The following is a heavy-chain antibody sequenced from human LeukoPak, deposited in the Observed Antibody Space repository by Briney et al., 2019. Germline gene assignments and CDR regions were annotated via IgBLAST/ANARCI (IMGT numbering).Heavy chain of an antibody. J-gene: IGHJ6*03. V-gene: IGHV3-23*01. Sequence: GGSLRLSCAASGFTFSSYAMSWVREAPGKGMKWVSTINDNGDGTYYADSVKGRFTISRDNSYNTVSLQMNSLRDEDTGVYYCAKGLRTGVGPYMGYHYYMDVWGKGATVTVSS. D-gene: IGHD3-16*01. CDR3: AKGLRTGVGPYMGYHYYMDV. CDR1: GFTFSSYA. CDR2: INDNGDGT.